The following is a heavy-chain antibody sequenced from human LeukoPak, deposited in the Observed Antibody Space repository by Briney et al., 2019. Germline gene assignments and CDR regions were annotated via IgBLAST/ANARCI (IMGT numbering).Heavy chain of an antibody. CDR1: GGSISSGGYY. V-gene: IGHV4-61*02. CDR3: ARDYLEERVYMDV. CDR2: IYTSGTT. J-gene: IGHJ6*03. D-gene: IGHD3-3*01. Sequence: SETLSLTCTVSGGSISSGGYYWSWIRQPPGKGLEWIGRIYTSGTTNYNPSLKGRVTMSLDTSKNQFSLKLSSVTAADTAVYYCARDYLEERVYMDVWGKGTTVTVSS.